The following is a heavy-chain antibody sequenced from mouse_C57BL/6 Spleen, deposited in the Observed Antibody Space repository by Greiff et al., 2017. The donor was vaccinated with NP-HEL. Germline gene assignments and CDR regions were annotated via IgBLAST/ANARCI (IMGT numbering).Heavy chain of an antibody. J-gene: IGHJ3*01. CDR1: RVDFSRYW. CDR3: ARLDDTSWFAY. CDR2: INPDSSTI. V-gene: IGHV4-1*01. Sequence: EASRVDFSRYWMSWVRRAPGKGLEWIGEINPDSSTINYAPSLKDKFIISRDNAKNTLYLQMSKVRSEDTALYYCARLDDTSWFAYWGQGTLVTVSA.